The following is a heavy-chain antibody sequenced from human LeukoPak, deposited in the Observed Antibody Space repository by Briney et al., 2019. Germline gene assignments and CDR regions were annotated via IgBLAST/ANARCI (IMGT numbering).Heavy chain of an antibody. CDR1: GGSVGSGSYY. V-gene: IGHV4-61*01. CDR2: IYYSGSS. CDR3: ARARHPNWFDP. Sequence: SQTLSLTCTVSGGSVGSGSYYWSWIRQPPGKGLEWIGYIYYSGSSNYNPYLKSRVTISVDTSKNQFSLKLSSVTAADTAVYYCARARHPNWFDPWGQGTLVTVSS. J-gene: IGHJ5*02.